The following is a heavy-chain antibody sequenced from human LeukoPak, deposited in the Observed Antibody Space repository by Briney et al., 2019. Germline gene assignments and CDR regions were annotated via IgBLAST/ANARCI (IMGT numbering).Heavy chain of an antibody. Sequence: SETLSLTCTVSGGSISSGSYYWSWIRQPAGKGLEWIGRIYSSGSTNYNPSLKSRVTISVDTSKNQFSLKLSSVTAADTAVYYCVRHGSVTTNFYYYYYMDVWGKGTTVTVSS. CDR2: IYSSGST. J-gene: IGHJ6*03. CDR1: GGSISSGSYY. V-gene: IGHV4-61*02. D-gene: IGHD4-11*01. CDR3: VRHGSVTTNFYYYYYMDV.